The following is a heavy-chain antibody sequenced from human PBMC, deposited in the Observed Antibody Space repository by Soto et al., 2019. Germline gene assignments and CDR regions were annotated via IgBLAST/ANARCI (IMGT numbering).Heavy chain of an antibody. V-gene: IGHV3-74*01. CDR1: GFTFSNFW. J-gene: IGHJ4*02. CDR2: INTDGSVA. D-gene: IGHD1-26*01. Sequence: GGSLRLSCAGSGFTFSNFWFHWVRQAPGKGLVWVARINTDGSVASHADSVKGRFTISRDNAKSTLYLQMNSLREDDSAMYYCARQTGLGATNYWGQGTLVTAPQ. CDR3: ARQTGLGATNY.